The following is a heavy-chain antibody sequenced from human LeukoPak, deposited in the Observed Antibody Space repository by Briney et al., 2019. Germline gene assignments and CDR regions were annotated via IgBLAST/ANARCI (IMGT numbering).Heavy chain of an antibody. CDR3: AKVMTRTMVRGVPPSDY. D-gene: IGHD3-10*01. V-gene: IGHV3-23*01. CDR2: ISGNGGST. CDR1: GFTFSSYA. J-gene: IGHJ4*02. Sequence: GGSLRLSCAASGFTFSSYAMSWVRQAPGKGLEWVSAISGNGGSTYYADSVKGRFTISRDNSKNTLYLQMNSLRAEDTAVYYCAKVMTRTMVRGVPPSDYWGQGTLVTVSS.